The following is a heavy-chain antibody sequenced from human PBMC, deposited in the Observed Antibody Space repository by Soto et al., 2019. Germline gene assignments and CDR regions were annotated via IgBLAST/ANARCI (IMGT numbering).Heavy chain of an antibody. V-gene: IGHV4-59*08. CDR2: IYYSGST. Sequence: LETHPLTSTVSGGTSISYYWSWIRQPPGKGLEWIGYIYYSGSTNYNPSLKSRVTISVDTSKNQFSLKLSSVTAADTAVYYCARRYGPGFDYWGQGTLVTVSS. D-gene: IGHD4-17*01. CDR3: ARRYGPGFDY. J-gene: IGHJ4*02. CDR1: GGTSISYY.